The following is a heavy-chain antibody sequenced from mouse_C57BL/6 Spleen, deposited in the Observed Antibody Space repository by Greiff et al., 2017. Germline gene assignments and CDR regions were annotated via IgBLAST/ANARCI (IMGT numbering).Heavy chain of an antibody. CDR3: ARKFTAAMDY. CDR2: INPNNGGT. D-gene: IGHD3-1*01. CDR1: GYTFTDYN. Sequence: EVMLVESGPELVKPGASVKIPCKASGYTFTDYNMDWVKQSHGKSLEWIGDINPNNGGTIYNQKFKGKATLTVDKSSSTAYMELRSLTSEDTAVYYCARKFTAAMDYWGQGTSVTVSS. J-gene: IGHJ4*01. V-gene: IGHV1-18*01.